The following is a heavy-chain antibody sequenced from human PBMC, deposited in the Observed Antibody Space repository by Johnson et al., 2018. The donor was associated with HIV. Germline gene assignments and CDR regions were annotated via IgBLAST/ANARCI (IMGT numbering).Heavy chain of an antibody. D-gene: IGHD1-14*01. Sequence: VQLVESGGGLVQPGGSLRLSCAASGFTFSSYAMHWVRQAPGKGLEYVSPISSSSGSTIYYADSVKGRFTISRDNAKNSLYLQMNSLRAEDTAVYYCARPTKPGDAFDIWGQGTMVTVSS. CDR2: ISSSSGSTI. V-gene: IGHV3-48*04. J-gene: IGHJ3*02. CDR3: ARPTKPGDAFDI. CDR1: GFTFSSYA.